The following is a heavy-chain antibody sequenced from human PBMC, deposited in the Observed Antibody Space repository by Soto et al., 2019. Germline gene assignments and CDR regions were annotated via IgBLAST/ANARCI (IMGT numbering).Heavy chain of an antibody. V-gene: IGHV1-69*12. CDR3: ARDRPRENYGGNYYYHMDV. CDR1: GGTFSTYA. Sequence: QVQLVQSGAEVKKPGSSVKVSCKASGGTFSTYAISWVRQAPGQGIAWMGGIIPIFGTADYAQKFQGRVTIPADESTTTAYMELSSLISEDTAVYYCARDRPRENYGGNYYYHMDVWGQGTTVTVSS. D-gene: IGHD4-17*01. CDR2: IIPIFGTA. J-gene: IGHJ6*02.